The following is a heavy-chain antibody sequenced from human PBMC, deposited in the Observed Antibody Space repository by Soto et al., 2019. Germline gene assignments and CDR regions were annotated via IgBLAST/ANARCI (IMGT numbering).Heavy chain of an antibody. CDR2: IRSDGNDK. CDR3: AREADDRPVY. J-gene: IGHJ4*02. CDR1: GFTFSYYT. V-gene: IGHV3-21*01. Sequence: EVQLVESGGGLVKPGGSLRLSCAASGFTFSYYTMTWVRQAPGKGLEWVSSIRSDGNDKYYADSVKGRFTIARDNAKKSLYLHLNPLRADDTAVYYCAREADDRPVYWGQGTLVTVSS. D-gene: IGHD3-22*01.